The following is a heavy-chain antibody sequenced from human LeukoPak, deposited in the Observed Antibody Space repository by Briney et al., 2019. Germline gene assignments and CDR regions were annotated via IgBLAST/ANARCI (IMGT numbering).Heavy chain of an antibody. CDR2: IYYSGTT. D-gene: IGHD6-13*01. Sequence: SETLSLTCTVSGGSISSYYWSWIRQPPGKGLEWIGYIYYSGTTNYNPSLKSRVTISVDTSKNQFSLKLSSVTAADTAVYYCARFGPGPGIAAPFDYWGQGTLVTVSS. CDR3: ARFGPGPGIAAPFDY. V-gene: IGHV4-59*08. J-gene: IGHJ4*02. CDR1: GGSISSYY.